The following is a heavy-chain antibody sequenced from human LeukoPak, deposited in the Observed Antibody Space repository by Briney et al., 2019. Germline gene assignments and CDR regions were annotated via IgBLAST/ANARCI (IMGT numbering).Heavy chain of an antibody. CDR3: ARLREIPVFGVVTKSTSYFDY. Sequence: GGSLRLSCAASGFTFSSYAMSWVRQAPGKGLEWVSAISGIGGSTYYADSVKGRFSISRDNSKNTLYLQMNSLRAEDTAVYYCARLREIPVFGVVTKSTSYFDYWGQGTLVTVSS. D-gene: IGHD3-3*01. CDR1: GFTFSSYA. V-gene: IGHV3-23*01. CDR2: ISGIGGST. J-gene: IGHJ4*02.